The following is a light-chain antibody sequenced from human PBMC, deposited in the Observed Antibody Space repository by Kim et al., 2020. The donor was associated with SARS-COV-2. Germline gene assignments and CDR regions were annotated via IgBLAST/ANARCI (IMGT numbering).Light chain of an antibody. Sequence: DIQMTQSPSSLAASVGDRVTIACRASQSISTYLNWYQQKPGKAPKLLTYAASSLQSGVPSRFSGSGSGTDFTLTIGSLQPEDFATYYCQQSHTTPVLTFGGGTKVDIK. CDR1: QSISTY. CDR2: AAS. CDR3: QQSHTTPVLT. V-gene: IGKV1-39*01. J-gene: IGKJ4*01.